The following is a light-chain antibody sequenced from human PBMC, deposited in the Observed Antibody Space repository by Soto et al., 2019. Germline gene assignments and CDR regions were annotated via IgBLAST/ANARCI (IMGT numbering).Light chain of an antibody. CDR1: HSVTNSY. Sequence: TECRVGLSVSPGGTATLSCKAIHSVTNSYLAWYQQKPCQAPMLLIFGAFGRATGIPDRFSGSGSGTDFTLTIRRPPSEDFLLSLHPYYTTWPSWTSSSRTEGDIK. V-gene: IGKV3-20*01. CDR2: GAF. J-gene: IGKJ1*01. CDR3: PYYTTWPSWT.